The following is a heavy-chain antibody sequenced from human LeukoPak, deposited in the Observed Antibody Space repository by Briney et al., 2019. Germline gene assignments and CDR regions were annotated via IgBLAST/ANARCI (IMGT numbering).Heavy chain of an antibody. J-gene: IGHJ6*02. D-gene: IGHD3-16*01. CDR2: IIPILGIA. Sequence: ASVKVSCKASGGTFSSYAISWVRQAPGQGLEWMGRIIPILGIANYAQKFQGRVTITADKSTSTAYMELSSLRSEDTAVYYCARDPSIMITFRTPNYGMDVWGQGTTVTVSS. CDR3: ARDPSIMITFRTPNYGMDV. CDR1: GGTFSSYA. V-gene: IGHV1-69*04.